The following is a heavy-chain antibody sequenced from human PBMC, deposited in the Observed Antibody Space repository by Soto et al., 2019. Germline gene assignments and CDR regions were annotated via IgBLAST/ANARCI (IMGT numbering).Heavy chain of an antibody. CDR2: LYYTGST. CDR3: ARRAGYSSWYYFDY. Sequence: SETLSLTCIVSGDSISSSNYFWGWIRQSPGKGLEWIGSLYYTGSTYYNQSLDNRVTLSIDMSKKQFSLKLTSVTAADTAVNYCARRAGYSSWYYFDYWGQGGLVTVSS. V-gene: IGHV4-39*01. J-gene: IGHJ4*02. CDR1: GDSISSSNYF. D-gene: IGHD6-13*01.